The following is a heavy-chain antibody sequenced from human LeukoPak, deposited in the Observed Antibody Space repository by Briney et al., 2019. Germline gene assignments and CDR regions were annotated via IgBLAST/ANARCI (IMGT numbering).Heavy chain of an antibody. V-gene: IGHV4-4*02. Sequence: SGTLSLTCAVSGGSISSSNWWSWVRQPPGKGLEWIGEIYHSGSTNYNPSLKSRVTISVDKSENQFSLKLSSVTAADTAVYYCARDRVYDSSGYSDYWGQGTLVTVSS. CDR1: GGSISSSNW. D-gene: IGHD3-22*01. CDR2: IYHSGST. CDR3: ARDRVYDSSGYSDY. J-gene: IGHJ4*01.